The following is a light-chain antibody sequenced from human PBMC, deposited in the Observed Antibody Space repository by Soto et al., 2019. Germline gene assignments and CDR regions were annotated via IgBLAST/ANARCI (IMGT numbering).Light chain of an antibody. CDR1: SSVVGGYNH. CDR2: EVS. V-gene: IGLV2-14*01. J-gene: IGLJ1*01. CDR3: SSYTSSSTSV. Sequence: LTQPASVSGSPGQSITISCTGTSSVVGGYNHVSWYQQHPGKAPKLMIYEVSNRPSGVSNRFSGSKSGNTASLTISGLQAEDEADYYCSSYTSSSTSVFGTGTKVTVL.